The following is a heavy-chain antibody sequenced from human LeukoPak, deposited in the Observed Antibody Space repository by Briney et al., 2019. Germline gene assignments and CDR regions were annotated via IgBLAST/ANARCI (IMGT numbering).Heavy chain of an antibody. CDR1: GFTFSSYA. J-gene: IGHJ5*02. Sequence: PGGSLRLSCAASGFTFSSYAMSWIRQPPGKGLEWIGEINHSGSTNYNPSLKSRVTISVDTSKNQFSLKLSSVTAADTAVYYCARHPTYIRYFSPWGQGTLVTVSS. V-gene: IGHV4-34*01. D-gene: IGHD3-9*01. CDR3: ARHPTYIRYFSP. CDR2: INHSGST.